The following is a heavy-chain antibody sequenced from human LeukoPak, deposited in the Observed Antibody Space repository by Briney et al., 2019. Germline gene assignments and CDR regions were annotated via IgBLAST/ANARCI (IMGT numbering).Heavy chain of an antibody. D-gene: IGHD5-18*01. Sequence: GSLRLPCVASGFTFSTYAMSWIRQPPGKGLEWIGYIYYSGSTNYNPSLKSRVTISVDTSKNQFSLKLSSVTAADTAVYYCARGSSSYGGYFDYWGQGTLVTVSS. CDR1: GFTFSTYA. J-gene: IGHJ4*02. V-gene: IGHV4-59*01. CDR3: ARGSSSYGGYFDY. CDR2: IYYSGST.